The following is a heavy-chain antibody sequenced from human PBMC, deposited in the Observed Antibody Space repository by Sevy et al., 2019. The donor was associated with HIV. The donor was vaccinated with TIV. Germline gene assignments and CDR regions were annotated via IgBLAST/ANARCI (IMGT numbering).Heavy chain of an antibody. Sequence: WGSLRLSCAASGFTFSSYAMSWVRQAPGKGLEWVAVISDDGSKTYYADSVNGRFTISRDNSKNTLYLQMNSLRADDTAVYYCARGRVTSHYFDYWGQGTLVTVSS. J-gene: IGHJ4*02. CDR1: GFTFSSYA. CDR2: ISDDGSKT. V-gene: IGHV3-30*04. CDR3: ARGRVTSHYFDY. D-gene: IGHD2-21*02.